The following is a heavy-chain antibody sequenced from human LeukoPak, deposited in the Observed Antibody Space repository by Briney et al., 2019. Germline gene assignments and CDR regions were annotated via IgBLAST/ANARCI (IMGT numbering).Heavy chain of an antibody. CDR3: VKGGWVHILDH. CDR2: IKQDGSEK. Sequence: GGSLRLSCAASGFTFSSYWMSWVRQAPGKGLEWVANIKQDGSEKYYVGSVKGRFTISRDNAKNSLYLQMNSLRAEDTAVYYCVKGGWVHILDHWGQGALVTVSP. J-gene: IGHJ4*02. CDR1: GFTFSSYW. V-gene: IGHV3-7*01. D-gene: IGHD2-21*01.